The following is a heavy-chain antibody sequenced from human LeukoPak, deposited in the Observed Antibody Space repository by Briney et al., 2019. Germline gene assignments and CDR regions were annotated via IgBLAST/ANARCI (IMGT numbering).Heavy chain of an antibody. Sequence: SETLSLTCAVYGGSFSGYYWNWIRQPPGKGLEWIGEINHSGSTHYNPSLKSRVTMSVDTSKNQFSMKLSPVTAADTAVYYCARVETTPLPGAYWGQGTLVTVSS. J-gene: IGHJ4*02. V-gene: IGHV4-34*01. CDR3: ARVETTPLPGAY. D-gene: IGHD4-17*01. CDR2: INHSGST. CDR1: GGSFSGYY.